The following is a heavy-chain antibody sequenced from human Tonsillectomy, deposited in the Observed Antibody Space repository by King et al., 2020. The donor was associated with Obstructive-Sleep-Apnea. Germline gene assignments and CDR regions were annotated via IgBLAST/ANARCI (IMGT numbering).Heavy chain of an antibody. CDR2: IKEDGSEK. D-gene: IGHD1-1*01. J-gene: IGHJ4*02. CDR3: ARDVSTGAFDY. CDR1: GFIFSSHW. Sequence: DVQLVESGGGLVQPGGSLRLSCEDSGFIFSSHWMSWVRQAPGKGLEWVANIKEDGSEKYYVDSVKGRFTISRDNAKNSLYLQMNSLRGEDTAVYYCARDVSTGAFDYWGQGALVSVSS. V-gene: IGHV3-7*01.